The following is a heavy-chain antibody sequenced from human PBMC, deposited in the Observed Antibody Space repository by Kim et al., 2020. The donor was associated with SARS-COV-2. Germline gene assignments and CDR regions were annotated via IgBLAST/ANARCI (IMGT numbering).Heavy chain of an antibody. V-gene: IGHV3-21*01. CDR2: ISSSSSYI. J-gene: IGHJ5*02. CDR1: GFTFSSYS. CDR3: AREYITGTTNWFDP. D-gene: IGHD1-20*01. Sequence: GGSLRLSCAASGFTFSSYSMNWVRQAPGKGLEWVSSISSSSSYIYYADSVKGRFTISRDNAKNSLYLQMNSLRAEDTAVYYCAREYITGTTNWFDPWGQGTLVTVSS.